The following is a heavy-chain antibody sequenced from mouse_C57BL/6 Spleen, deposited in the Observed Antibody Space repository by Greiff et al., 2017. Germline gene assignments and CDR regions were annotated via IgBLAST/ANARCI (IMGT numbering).Heavy chain of an antibody. CDR3: ASSTYYGSSPYAMDY. CDR1: GFSLTSYA. J-gene: IGHJ4*01. Sequence: VKLMESGPGLVAPSQSLSITCTVSGFSLTSYAISWVRQPPGKGLEWLGVIWTGGGTNYNSALKSRLSISKDNSKSQVFLKMNSLQTDDTARYYCASSTYYGSSPYAMDYWGQGTSGTVSS. D-gene: IGHD1-1*01. CDR2: IWTGGGT. V-gene: IGHV2-9-1*01.